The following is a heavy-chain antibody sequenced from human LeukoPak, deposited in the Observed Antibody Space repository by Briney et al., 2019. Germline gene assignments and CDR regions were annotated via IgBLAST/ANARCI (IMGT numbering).Heavy chain of an antibody. V-gene: IGHV4-30-4*01. CDR1: GGSISSGDYY. J-gene: IGHJ3*02. Sequence: SETLSLTCTVSGGSISSGDYYWSWIRQPPGKGLEWIGYIYYSGSTYYNPSLKSRVTISVDTSKNQFSLKLSSVTAADTAVYYCARDTLAYYGSGRYDAFDIWGQGTMVTVSS. CDR2: IYYSGST. CDR3: ARDTLAYYGSGRYDAFDI. D-gene: IGHD3-10*01.